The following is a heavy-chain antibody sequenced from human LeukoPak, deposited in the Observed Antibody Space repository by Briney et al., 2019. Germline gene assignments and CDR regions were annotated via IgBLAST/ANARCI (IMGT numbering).Heavy chain of an antibody. J-gene: IGHJ4*02. Sequence: PSGTLSLTCAVSGDSISSRNWWNWVRQPPGKGLEWIGEIYHSGSTNYNPSLKSRVAISVDKSKNQFSLKLSSVTAADTAVYYCARAAVATIAIDYWGQGTLVTVSS. V-gene: IGHV4-4*02. CDR1: GDSISSRNW. D-gene: IGHD5-12*01. CDR3: ARAAVATIAIDY. CDR2: IYHSGST.